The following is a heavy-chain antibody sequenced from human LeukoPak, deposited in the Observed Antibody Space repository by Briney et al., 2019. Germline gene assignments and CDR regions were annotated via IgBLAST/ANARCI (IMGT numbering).Heavy chain of an antibody. D-gene: IGHD1-14*01. CDR1: GGSISSSSYY. CDR3: ARRNRYYFDY. J-gene: IGHJ4*02. CDR2: INHSGST. Sequence: SETLSLTCTVSGGSISSSSYYWGWIRQPPGKGLEWIGEINHSGSTNYNPSLKSRVTISVDTSKNQFSLKLSSVTAADTAVYYCARRNRYYFDYWGQGTLVTVSS. V-gene: IGHV4-39*07.